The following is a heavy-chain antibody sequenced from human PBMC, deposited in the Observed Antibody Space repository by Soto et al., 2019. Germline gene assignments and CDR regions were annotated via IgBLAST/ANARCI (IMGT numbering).Heavy chain of an antibody. D-gene: IGHD4-4*01. CDR1: GFTFSSYS. CDR3: ARVKQVKYYYYYGMDV. J-gene: IGHJ6*02. CDR2: ISSSSSYI. V-gene: IGHV3-21*01. Sequence: EVQLVESGGGLVKPGGSLRLSCAASGFTFSSYSMNWVRQAPGKGLEWVSSISSSSSYIYYADSVKGRFTISRDNAKNSLYLQMNSLRAEDKAVYYCARVKQVKYYYYYGMDVWGQGTTVTVSS.